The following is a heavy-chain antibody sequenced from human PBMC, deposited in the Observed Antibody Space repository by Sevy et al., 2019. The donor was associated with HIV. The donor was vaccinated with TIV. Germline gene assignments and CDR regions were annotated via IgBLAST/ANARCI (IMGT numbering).Heavy chain of an antibody. CDR3: AKGVSEHSYSDY. V-gene: IGHV3-23*01. D-gene: IGHD3-10*01. CDR2: IGGSADYT. CDR1: GFTFSSYA. Sequence: GGSLRLSCVTSGFTFSSYAMSWVRQTPGKGLEWVSAIGGSADYTYYADSVKGRFTISRDNSKNTLYLQMNGLRAEDTAVYYCAKGVSEHSYSDYWGQGTLVTVS. J-gene: IGHJ4*02.